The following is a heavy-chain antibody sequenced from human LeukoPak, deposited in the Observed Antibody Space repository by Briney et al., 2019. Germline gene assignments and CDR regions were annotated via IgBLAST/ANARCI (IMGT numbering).Heavy chain of an antibody. CDR2: TYHRSKWYG. J-gene: IGHJ3*01. CDR3: ARDGYSSTWYVFDV. CDR1: GDSASKNSAA. V-gene: IGHV6-1*01. D-gene: IGHD6-13*01. Sequence: SQTLSRTCAISGDSASKNSAAWDWIRQSPSGCREWLGRTYHRSKWYGDYAVSVRSRITINADTSKNQFSLHLNSVTPEDAAVYYCARDGYSSTWYVFDVWGQGTVVTVSS.